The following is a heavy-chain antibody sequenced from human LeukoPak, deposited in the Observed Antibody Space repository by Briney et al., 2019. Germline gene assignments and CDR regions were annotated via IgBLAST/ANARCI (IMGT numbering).Heavy chain of an antibody. D-gene: IGHD5-12*01. CDR1: GYSFSTYW. Sequence: GESLKISCKGFGYSFSTYWIGWVRQMPGKGLECMGIIYPGDSDTRYSPSFQGQVTISADKSISTAYLQWSSLKASDTAMYYCARQVGYDFDYWGQGTLVTVSS. J-gene: IGHJ4*02. CDR2: IYPGDSDT. CDR3: ARQVGYDFDY. V-gene: IGHV5-51*01.